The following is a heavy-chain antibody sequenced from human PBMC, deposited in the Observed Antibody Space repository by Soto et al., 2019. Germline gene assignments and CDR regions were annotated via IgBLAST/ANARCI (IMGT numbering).Heavy chain of an antibody. CDR3: ASSTLYGMDV. J-gene: IGHJ6*02. V-gene: IGHV4-30-4*01. CDR1: GGSISSGHYY. CDR2: IYYSGDT. D-gene: IGHD4-17*01. Sequence: QVQLQESGPGLVKPSQTLSLTCSVSGGSISSGHYYWRWIRQPPGKGLEWIGNIYYSGDTYYNTSLKSRLIISIDTTKTQYSLKVGSVTAAVTAVYYCASSTLYGMDVRGQGTTLTLPS.